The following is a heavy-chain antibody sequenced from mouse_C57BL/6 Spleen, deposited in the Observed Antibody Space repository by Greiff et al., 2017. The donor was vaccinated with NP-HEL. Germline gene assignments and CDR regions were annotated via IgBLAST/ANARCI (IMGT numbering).Heavy chain of an antibody. V-gene: IGHV1-52*01. D-gene: IGHD4-1*01. CDR2: IDPSDSET. J-gene: IGHJ2*01. CDR3: ARDWERRYFDD. Sequence: VQLQQPGAELVRPGSSVKLSCKASGYTFTSYWMHWVKQRPIQGLEWIGNIDPSDSETHYNQKFKDKATLTVDKSSSTASMQLSSLKSEDSAVYCGARDWERRYFDDRGQGTTLTVSS. CDR1: GYTFTSYW.